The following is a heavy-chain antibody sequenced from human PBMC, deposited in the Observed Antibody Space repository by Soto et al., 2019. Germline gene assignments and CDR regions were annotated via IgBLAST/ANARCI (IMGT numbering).Heavy chain of an antibody. CDR3: AKENFYSGRLTGTYGMGV. V-gene: IGHV3-30*18. Sequence: QVQLVESGGGVVHPGKALRLSCAASDYTFRSYAMHWVRQAPGRGLEWVAAVSSDGSEKPYSDSVQGRFTISRDNPKNTIYLQMSSLRPEDTAIYFCAKENFYSGRLTGTYGMGVWGQGTTVTVSS. CDR2: VSSDGSEK. CDR1: DYTFRSYA. J-gene: IGHJ6*02. D-gene: IGHD1-20*01.